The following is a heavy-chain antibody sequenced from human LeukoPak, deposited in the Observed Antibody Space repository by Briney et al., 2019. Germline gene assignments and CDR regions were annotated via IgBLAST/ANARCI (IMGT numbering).Heavy chain of an antibody. Sequence: SETLSLTCTVSGGSISSYYWSWIRQPAGKGLEWIGRIYTSGSTNYNPSLKSRVTMSVDTSKNQFSLKLSSVTAADTAVYYCARGNYDFWSGQMYYYYYMDVWGKGTTVTVSS. V-gene: IGHV4-4*07. CDR1: GGSISSYY. D-gene: IGHD3-3*01. CDR3: ARGNYDFWSGQMYYYYYMDV. J-gene: IGHJ6*03. CDR2: IYTSGST.